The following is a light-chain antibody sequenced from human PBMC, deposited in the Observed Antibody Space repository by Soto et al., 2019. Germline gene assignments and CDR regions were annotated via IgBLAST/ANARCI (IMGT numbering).Light chain of an antibody. Sequence: DIVMTQTPLSLSVSPGQPASISCKSSQSLLRSDGKSSLYWYLQKPGQSPQLLIYGASTRLSGVPDRFSGSGSGTDFTLNISRVEAEDVGVYYCMQRIQLPETFGQGTKLEIK. CDR2: GAS. V-gene: IGKV2D-29*02. J-gene: IGKJ2*01. CDR1: QSLLRSDGKSS. CDR3: MQRIQLPET.